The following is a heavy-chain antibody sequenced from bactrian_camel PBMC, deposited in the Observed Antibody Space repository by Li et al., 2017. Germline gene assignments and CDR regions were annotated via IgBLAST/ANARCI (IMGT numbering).Heavy chain of an antibody. Sequence: QVQLVESGGGSVQTGGSLRLSCAVSGATSRSYFMGWFRQAPGKEREGIESITRDDSTTYAESVRGRFTISHVNANNTLHLQMNSLKPEDTAVYYCAADVGSMSGNCLPNYWGQGTQVTVSS. CDR3: AADVGSMSGNCLPNY. D-gene: IGHD6*01. CDR2: ITRDDST. V-gene: IGHV3S53*01. CDR1: GATSRSYF. J-gene: IGHJ4*01.